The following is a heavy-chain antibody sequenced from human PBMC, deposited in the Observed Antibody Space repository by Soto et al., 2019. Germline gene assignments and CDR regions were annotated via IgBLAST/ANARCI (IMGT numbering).Heavy chain of an antibody. CDR3: ARDCSSSSCSVWRY. CDR2: ITGSGDKT. J-gene: IGHJ4*02. CDR1: GFSLKNYA. Sequence: EVQLLESGGDLVQPGGSLRLSCAASGFSLKNYAMTWVREAPGKGLEWVSGITGSGDKTYYADSVKGRFIISRDNSENTLYLQMDSLRAEDTALYYCARDCSSSSCSVWRYWGQGTQVTGSS. V-gene: IGHV3-23*01. D-gene: IGHD2-2*01.